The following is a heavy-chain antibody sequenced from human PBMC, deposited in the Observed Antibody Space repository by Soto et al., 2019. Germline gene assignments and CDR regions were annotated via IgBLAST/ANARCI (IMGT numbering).Heavy chain of an antibody. V-gene: IGHV5-51*01. J-gene: IGHJ6*04. CDR2: IYPGDSDT. CDR3: AASIFYYGMDV. Sequence: GESLNISCKGSGYTFTNYWIGWVRQMPGKGPEWMGIIYPGDSDTKYNPSFQGQVTISADKSITTTYLQWSSLKASDTAIYYCAASIFYYGMDVWGKGTKVTDS. CDR1: GYTFTNYW.